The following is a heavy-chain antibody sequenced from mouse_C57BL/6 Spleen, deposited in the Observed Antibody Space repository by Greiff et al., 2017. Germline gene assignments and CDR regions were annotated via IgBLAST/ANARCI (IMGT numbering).Heavy chain of an antibody. CDR3: ARHYGYGDYAMDY. J-gene: IGHJ4*01. D-gene: IGHD2-2*01. CDR1: GYTFTSYT. CDR2: INPSSGYT. V-gene: IGHV1-4*01. Sequence: QVHVKQSGAELARPGASVKMSCKASGYTFTSYTMHWVKQRPGQGLEWIGYINPSSGYTKYNQKFKDKATLTADKSSSTAYMQLSSLTSEDSAVYYCARHYGYGDYAMDYWGQGTSVTVSS.